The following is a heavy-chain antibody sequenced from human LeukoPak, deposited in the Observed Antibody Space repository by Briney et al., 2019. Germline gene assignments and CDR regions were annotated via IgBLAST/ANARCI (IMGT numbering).Heavy chain of an antibody. Sequence: PGGSLRLSCSASGFTFSSYAMHWVRQAPGKGLEYVSAISSNGGSTYYADSVKGRFTISRDNSKNTLYLQMNSLRAEDTAVYYCANFRVPAAIPDYYYGMDVWGKGATVTVSS. V-gene: IGHV3-64*04. CDR3: ANFRVPAAIPDYYYGMDV. D-gene: IGHD2-2*01. CDR1: GFTFSSYA. J-gene: IGHJ6*04. CDR2: ISSNGGST.